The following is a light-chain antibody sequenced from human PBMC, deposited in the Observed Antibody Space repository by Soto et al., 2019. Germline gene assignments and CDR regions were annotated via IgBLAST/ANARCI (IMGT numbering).Light chain of an antibody. J-gene: IGLJ1*01. Sequence: QSALIQPASVSGSPGQSITISCTGTSRDVGGSNYVSWYQHHPHRAPKLLIYEVSYRPSGVSSRFSRSKSGNTASLTISGLQAEDDADYYCRSYTSSNTLEVFGVGTKLTVL. CDR2: EVS. V-gene: IGLV2-14*01. CDR3: RSYTSSNTLEV. CDR1: SRDVGGSNY.